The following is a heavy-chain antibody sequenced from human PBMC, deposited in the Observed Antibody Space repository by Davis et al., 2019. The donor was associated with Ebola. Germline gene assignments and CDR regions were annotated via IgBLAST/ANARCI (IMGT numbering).Heavy chain of an antibody. V-gene: IGHV3-21*01. J-gene: IGHJ4*02. Sequence: PSETLSLTCTVSGGSISSYYLSWVRQAPGKGLEWSSSISSISSYIYYADSVKGRFTISRDNSKNTQCLQMTSLRAEDTAVYYCARVSSSGWYELGYWGQGTLVTVSS. D-gene: IGHD6-19*01. CDR2: ISSISSYI. CDR1: GGSISSYY. CDR3: ARVSSSGWYELGY.